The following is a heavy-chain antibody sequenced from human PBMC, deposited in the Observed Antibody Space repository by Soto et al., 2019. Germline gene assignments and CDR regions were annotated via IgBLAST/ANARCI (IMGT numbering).Heavy chain of an antibody. CDR1: GYTFTGYY. J-gene: IGHJ6*02. D-gene: IGHD2-2*01. V-gene: IGHV1-2*04. CDR2: INPNSGGT. CDR3: ATRHCTSTSCYDSDYYHYGMDV. Sequence: QVQLVQSGAEVKKPGASVKVSCKASGYTFTGYYIHWVRQAPGQGLEWMGWINPNSGGTNYAQKFQGWVNMTRDTSISTAYMELSRLRSDDAAVYYCATRHCTSTSCYDSDYYHYGMDVWGQGTTVTVSS.